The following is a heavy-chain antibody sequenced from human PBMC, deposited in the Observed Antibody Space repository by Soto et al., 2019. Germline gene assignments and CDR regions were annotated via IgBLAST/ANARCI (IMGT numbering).Heavy chain of an antibody. Sequence: PGGSLRLSCTASGFTFDDYAMHWVRQGPGRGLEWVSGITWNSGKMDYADSVKGRFTIARDDDNNSLYLQMNSLRPEDTALYYCVKDSYADFHRVLSTAEYFFDYWGHGTLVTVSS. V-gene: IGHV3-9*01. CDR1: GFTFDDYA. J-gene: IGHJ4*01. CDR2: ITWNSGKM. CDR3: VKDSYADFHRVLSTAEYFFDY. D-gene: IGHD2-15*01.